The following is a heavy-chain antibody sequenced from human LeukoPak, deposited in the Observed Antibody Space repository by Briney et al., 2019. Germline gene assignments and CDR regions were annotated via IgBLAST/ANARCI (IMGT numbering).Heavy chain of an antibody. J-gene: IGHJ6*03. CDR3: ARVKAGYYYYMDV. V-gene: IGHV3-53*01. CDR1: GLTFSNYA. Sequence: PGGSLRLSCAASGLTFSNYAMSWVRQAPGKGLEWVSVIYSGGTTYYADSVKGRFTISRDNSKNTLYLQMNNLRAEDTAVYYCARVKAGYYYYMDVWAKGPRSPSP. D-gene: IGHD3-10*01. CDR2: IYSGGTT.